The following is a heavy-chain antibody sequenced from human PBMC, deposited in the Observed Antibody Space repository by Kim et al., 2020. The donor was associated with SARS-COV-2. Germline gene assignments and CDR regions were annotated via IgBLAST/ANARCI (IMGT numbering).Heavy chain of an antibody. D-gene: IGHD6-13*01. CDR3: AREGIAAARGAIDY. CDR1: GFTFSSYG. J-gene: IGHJ4*02. CDR2: IWYDGSNK. Sequence: GGSLRLSCAASGFTFSSYGMHWVRQAPGKGLEWVAVIWYDGSNKYYADSVKGRFTISRDNSKNTLYLQMNSPRAEDTAVYYCAREGIAAARGAIDYWGQGTLVTVSS. V-gene: IGHV3-33*01.